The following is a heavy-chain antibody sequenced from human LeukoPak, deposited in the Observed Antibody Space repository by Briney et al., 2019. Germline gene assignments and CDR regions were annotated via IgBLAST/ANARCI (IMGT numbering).Heavy chain of an antibody. CDR2: IWYDGSNK. V-gene: IGHV3-33*01. D-gene: IGHD2-15*01. CDR3: ARDIGYCSGGSCYPDYYGMDV. J-gene: IGHJ6*02. CDR1: GFTFSSYG. Sequence: PGGSLRLSCAASGFTFSSYGMHWVRQAPGKGLEWVAVIWYDGSNKYYADSVKGRFTISRDNSKNTLYLQMNSLRAEDTAVYYCARDIGYCSGGSCYPDYYGMDVWGQGTTVTVSS.